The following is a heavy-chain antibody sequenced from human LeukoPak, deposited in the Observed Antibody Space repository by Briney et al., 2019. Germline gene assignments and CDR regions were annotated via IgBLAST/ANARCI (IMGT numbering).Heavy chain of an antibody. CDR2: IGTSDDTV. D-gene: IGHD2/OR15-2a*01. V-gene: IGHV3-48*03. CDR3: ARGLCFDY. J-gene: IGHJ4*02. Sequence: GGSLRLSCVASGFDFREHIMNWVRQAPGKGLEWLSYIGTSDDTVYYADSVKGRFTISRDNSKNSVFLQMKSLRGEDTARYYCARGLCFDYWGQGALVTVSS. CDR1: GFDFREHI.